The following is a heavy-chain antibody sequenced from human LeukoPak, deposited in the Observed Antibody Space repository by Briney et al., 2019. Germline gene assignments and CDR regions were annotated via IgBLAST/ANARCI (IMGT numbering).Heavy chain of an antibody. CDR3: ARGTTRKYGDFDY. Sequence: ASVKVSCKVSTYTLTELSIHWVRQAPGKGLEWMGGFDPEHGETIYAQKFQGRVIMTEDTSTDTAYMELSSLRSEDTAVYFCARGTTRKYGDFDYWGQGTLVTVSS. CDR2: FDPEHGET. V-gene: IGHV1-24*01. CDR1: TYTLTELS. D-gene: IGHD2/OR15-2a*01. J-gene: IGHJ4*02.